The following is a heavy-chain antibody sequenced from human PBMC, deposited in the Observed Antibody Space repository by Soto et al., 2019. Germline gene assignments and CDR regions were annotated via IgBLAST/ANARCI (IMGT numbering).Heavy chain of an antibody. Sequence: EVQLVESGGGLVQPGESLTLSCAASGFTFSSYWMHWVRQAPGKGLVWVSRIKSDGSGTYYADSVKGRLTISRDNAKNTLYLPMNSPTVEVTAVYFCARGVGARYDGNGYLGRHWGQGTLVTVSS. CDR1: GFTFSSYW. CDR3: ARGVGARYDGNGYLGRH. D-gene: IGHD3-22*01. V-gene: IGHV3-74*01. J-gene: IGHJ4*02. CDR2: IKSDGSGT.